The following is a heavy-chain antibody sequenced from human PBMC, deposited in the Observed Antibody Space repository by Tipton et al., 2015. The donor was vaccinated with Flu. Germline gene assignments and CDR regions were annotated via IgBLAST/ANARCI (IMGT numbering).Heavy chain of an antibody. J-gene: IGHJ5*02. CDR1: GGSISSYY. V-gene: IGHV4-59*01. Sequence: TLSLTCTVSGGSISSYYWSWIRQPPGKGLEWIGYIYYSGSTNYNPSLKSRVTISVDTSKNQFSLKLSSVTAADTAEYYCARSVAVAAPGWFDPWGQGTLVTVSS. CDR2: IYYSGST. CDR3: ARSVAVAAPGWFDP. D-gene: IGHD6-19*01.